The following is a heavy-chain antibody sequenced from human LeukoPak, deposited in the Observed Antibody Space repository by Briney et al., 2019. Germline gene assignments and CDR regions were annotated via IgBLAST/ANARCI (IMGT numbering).Heavy chain of an antibody. Sequence: SETLTLTRTVSGGSISSYYWSWIRQPAGKGLEWIGRIYTSGSTKYNPSLESRVTMSVDTSKNQFSLKLTSVTAADTAVYYCARQGGFLYALCFDDIWGQGNTGTVSS. CDR2: IYTSGST. CDR1: GGSISSYY. D-gene: IGHD3-3*01. J-gene: IGHJ3*02. CDR3: ARQGGFLYALCFDDI. V-gene: IGHV4-4*07.